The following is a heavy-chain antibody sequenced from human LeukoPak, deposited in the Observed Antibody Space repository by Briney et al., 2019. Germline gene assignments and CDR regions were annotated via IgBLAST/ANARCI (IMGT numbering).Heavy chain of an antibody. Sequence: SETLSLTCTVSGVSISNYYWSWIRQPPGKELELIAYSGSTNYNPSPRSQVTISVDPSKNQFSLKLRSVTAADTAVYSCAGDGGNGAFDYWGQGALVTVSS. J-gene: IGHJ4*02. CDR2: SGST. CDR3: AGDGGNGAFDY. CDR1: GVSISNYY. D-gene: IGHD4-23*01. V-gene: IGHV4-59*01.